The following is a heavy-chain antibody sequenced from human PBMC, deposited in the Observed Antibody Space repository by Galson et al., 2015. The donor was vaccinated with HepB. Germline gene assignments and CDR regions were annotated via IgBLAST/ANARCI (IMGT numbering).Heavy chain of an antibody. Sequence: SLRLSCAASGFTFRSYAMSWVRQAPGKGLEWVSAISGSGGSTYYADSVKGRFTISRDNSKNTLYLQMNSLRAEDTAVYYCANGGDICSSTSCYIYYGMDVWGQGTTVTVSS. CDR2: ISGSGGST. CDR3: ANGGDICSSTSCYIYYGMDV. CDR1: GFTFRSYA. J-gene: IGHJ6*02. D-gene: IGHD2-2*01. V-gene: IGHV3-23*01.